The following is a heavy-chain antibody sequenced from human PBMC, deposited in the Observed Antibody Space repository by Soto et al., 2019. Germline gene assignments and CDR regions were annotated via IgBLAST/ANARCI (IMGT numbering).Heavy chain of an antibody. CDR2: IYYSGST. V-gene: IGHV4-59*01. CDR3: ARVLFGRGNWFDP. J-gene: IGHJ5*02. CDR1: GGSISSYY. D-gene: IGHD3-3*01. Sequence: SETLSLTCTVSGGSISSYYWSWIRQPPGKGLEWIGYIYYSGSTNYNPSIKSRVTISVDTSKNQFSLKLSSVTAADTAVFYCARVLFGRGNWFDPWGQGTLVTVSS.